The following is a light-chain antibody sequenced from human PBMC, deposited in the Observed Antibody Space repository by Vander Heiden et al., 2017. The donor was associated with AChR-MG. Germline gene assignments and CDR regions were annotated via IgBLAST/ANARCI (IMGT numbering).Light chain of an antibody. CDR2: SNN. CDR3: AAWDDSLNGWV. CDR1: SFNIGSNT. Sequence: QSVVTQPPSASGTPGQRVTISCSGSSFNIGSNTVNWYQQYPGTAPKLLVYSNNQRPSGVPDRFSGSKSGTSASLAISGLQSEDEADYYCAAWDDSLNGWVFGGGTKLAVL. V-gene: IGLV1-44*01. J-gene: IGLJ3*02.